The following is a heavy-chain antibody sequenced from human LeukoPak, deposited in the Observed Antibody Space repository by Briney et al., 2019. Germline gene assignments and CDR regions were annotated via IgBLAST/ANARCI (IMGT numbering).Heavy chain of an antibody. Sequence: ASVKVSCKASGGTFSSYTISWVRQAPGQGLGWMGRIIPILGIANYAQKFQGRVTITADKSTSTAYMELSSLRSEDTAVYYCARARIAAADVFYYYYYMDVWGKGTTVTVSS. V-gene: IGHV1-69*02. CDR3: ARARIAAADVFYYYYYMDV. CDR2: IIPILGIA. J-gene: IGHJ6*03. D-gene: IGHD6-13*01. CDR1: GGTFSSYT.